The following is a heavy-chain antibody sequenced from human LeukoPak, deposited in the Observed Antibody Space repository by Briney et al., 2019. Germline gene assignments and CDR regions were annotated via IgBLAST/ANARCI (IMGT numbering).Heavy chain of an antibody. CDR2: IRYDGGNA. CDR3: AKGDYYGSGLDY. D-gene: IGHD3-10*01. Sequence: PGGSLRLSCAASGFTFSNNAMHWVRQAPGKGLVWVAYIRYDGGNAYYVDSVKGRFTISRDNSKDTLYLQMNGLRPEDTAAYFCAKGDYYGSGLDYWGQGAPVTVSS. J-gene: IGHJ4*02. CDR1: GFTFSNNA. V-gene: IGHV3-30*02.